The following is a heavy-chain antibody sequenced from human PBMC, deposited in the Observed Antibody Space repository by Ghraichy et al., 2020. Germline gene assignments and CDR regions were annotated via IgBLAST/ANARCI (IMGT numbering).Heavy chain of an antibody. V-gene: IGHV3-23*01. CDR2: ISGSGGST. J-gene: IGHJ4*01. Sequence: GGSLRLSCAASGFTFSSYAMSWVRQAPGKGLEWVSAISGSGGSTYYADSVKGRFTISRDNSKNTLYLQMNSLRAEDTAVYYCAKEEGVVVPAAILRYFDYWGQGTLVTVSS. D-gene: IGHD2-2*02. CDR3: AKEEGVVVPAAILRYFDY. CDR1: GFTFSSYA.